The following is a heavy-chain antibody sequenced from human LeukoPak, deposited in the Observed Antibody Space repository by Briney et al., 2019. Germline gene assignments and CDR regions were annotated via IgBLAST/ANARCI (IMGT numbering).Heavy chain of an antibody. CDR2: IWYDGSNK. CDR3: ARPYDILTGGPVDY. D-gene: IGHD3-9*01. V-gene: IGHV3-33*08. CDR1: GFTVSSNY. J-gene: IGHJ4*02. Sequence: GGSLRLSCAASGFTVSSNYMSWVRQAPGKGLEWVAVIWYDGSNKYYADSVKGRFTISRDNSKNTLYLQMNSLRAEDTAVYYCARPYDILTGGPVDYWGQGTLVTVSS.